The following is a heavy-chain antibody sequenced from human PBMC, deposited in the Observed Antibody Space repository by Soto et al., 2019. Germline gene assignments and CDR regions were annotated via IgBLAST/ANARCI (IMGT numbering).Heavy chain of an antibody. Sequence: ASLKVSCKASGYTFTGYFMHWVRQAPGQGLEWMGWINPNSGDTNYAQKFQGRVTMTRDMSISTAYMELRRLTSDDTAIYYCARVRTYYDSSGSLDYWGQGTLVTVSS. D-gene: IGHD3-22*01. CDR3: ARVRTYYDSSGSLDY. J-gene: IGHJ4*02. CDR1: GYTFTGYF. CDR2: INPNSGDT. V-gene: IGHV1-2*02.